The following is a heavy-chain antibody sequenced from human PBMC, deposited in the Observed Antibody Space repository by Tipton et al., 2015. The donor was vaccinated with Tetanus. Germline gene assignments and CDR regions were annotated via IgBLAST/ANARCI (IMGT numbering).Heavy chain of an antibody. CDR3: AGVLRSESVGWFNP. CDR2: IYYSERT. V-gene: IGHV4-59*08. CDR1: GGSIRSYY. D-gene: IGHD3-3*01. Sequence: LRLSCTVSGGSIRSYYWSWIRQAPGKGLEWFGYIYYSERTNYNPSLKSRVSLSVDTAKNQFSLKLSSVTVADTAVYYCAGVLRSESVGWFNPWGQGSLVTVSS. J-gene: IGHJ5*02.